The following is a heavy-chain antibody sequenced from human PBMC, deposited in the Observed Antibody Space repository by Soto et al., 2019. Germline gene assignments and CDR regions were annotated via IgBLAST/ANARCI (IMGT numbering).Heavy chain of an antibody. CDR2: ISSSGTTI. V-gene: IGHV3-48*03. CDR3: VRFGGAAAGPGDY. J-gene: IGHJ4*02. D-gene: IGHD6-13*01. Sequence: LRLSCVASEFTFSSYEMNWVRQAPGKGLEWVSYISSSGTTIYYTDSVKGRFTISRDNAKKSLYLQMNSLRAEDTAVYYCVRFGGAAAGPGDYWGQGTRVTVSS. CDR1: EFTFSSYE.